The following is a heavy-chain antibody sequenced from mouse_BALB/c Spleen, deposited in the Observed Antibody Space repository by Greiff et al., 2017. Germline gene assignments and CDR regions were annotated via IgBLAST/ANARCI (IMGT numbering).Heavy chain of an antibody. CDR3: ARMRPYDGYYVFDY. CDR2: IDPSDSET. CDR1: GYTFTSYW. V-gene: IGHV1-69*02. D-gene: IGHD2-3*01. J-gene: IGHJ2*01. Sequence: QVQLQQPGAELVKPGAPVKLSCKASGYTFTSYWMNWVKQRPGRGLEWIGRIDPSDSETHYNQKFKDKATLTVDKSSSTAYIQLSSLTSEDSAVYYCARMRPYDGYYVFDYWGQGTTLTVSS.